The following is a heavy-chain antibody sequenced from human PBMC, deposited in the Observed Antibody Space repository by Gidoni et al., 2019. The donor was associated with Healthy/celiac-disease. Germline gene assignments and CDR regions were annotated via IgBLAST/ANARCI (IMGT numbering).Heavy chain of an antibody. J-gene: IGHJ6*02. CDR2: IDWDDDK. CDR3: ARIDLQSPERYYYYGMDV. D-gene: IGHD4-4*01. Sequence: QVTLRESGPALVKPTQTLTLTCTFSGFSLSTSGLCVSWIRQPPGKALEWLARIDWDDDKYYSTSLKTRLTISKDTSKNQVVLTMTNMDPVDTATYYCARIDLQSPERYYYYGMDVWGQGTTVTVSS. CDR1: GFSLSTSGLC. V-gene: IGHV2-70*15.